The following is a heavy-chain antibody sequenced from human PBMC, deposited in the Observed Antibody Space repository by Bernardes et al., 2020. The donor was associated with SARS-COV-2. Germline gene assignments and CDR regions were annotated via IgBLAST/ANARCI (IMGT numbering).Heavy chain of an antibody. J-gene: IGHJ3*01. CDR3: AIEGVSNVFDL. Sequence: GSLRLSCAVSGVTIGDYYMSWIRQAPGRGPEWVSYITTSGYTNYADSVRGRFTVSRDNAKNSLNLQMNSLRAEDTAVYYCAIEGVSNVFDLWGQGTMVNVSS. D-gene: IGHD2-8*01. CDR1: GVTIGDYY. V-gene: IGHV3-11*06. CDR2: ITTSGYT.